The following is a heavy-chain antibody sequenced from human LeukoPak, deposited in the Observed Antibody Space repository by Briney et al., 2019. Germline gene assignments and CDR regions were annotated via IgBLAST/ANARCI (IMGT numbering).Heavy chain of an antibody. CDR2: ISNSVDYT. J-gene: IGHJ4*02. Sequence: GGSLRLSCAASGFPFSNYAMSWVRQAPGKGLEWVSAISNSVDYTYYADSVKGRFTISRDTSKNTLYLQMNTLRAEDTAVYYCAKQDIAVVPASFFFKTEFDFWGQGALVIVSS. CDR3: AKQDIAVVPASFFFKTEFDF. V-gene: IGHV3-23*01. CDR1: GFPFSNYA. D-gene: IGHD2-2*01.